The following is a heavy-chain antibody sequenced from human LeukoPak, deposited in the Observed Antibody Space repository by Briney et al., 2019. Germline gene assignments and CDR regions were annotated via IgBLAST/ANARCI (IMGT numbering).Heavy chain of an antibody. Sequence: GGSLRLSCAASGFTFSSYAMHWVRQAPGKGLEWVAVISYDGSNKYYADSVKGRFTISRDNSKNTLYLQMNSLRAEDTAVYYCARDYVGEEDSSGRLDYWGQGTLVTVSS. CDR2: ISYDGSNK. V-gene: IGHV3-30-3*01. D-gene: IGHD3-22*01. CDR1: GFTFSSYA. J-gene: IGHJ4*02. CDR3: ARDYVGEEDSSGRLDY.